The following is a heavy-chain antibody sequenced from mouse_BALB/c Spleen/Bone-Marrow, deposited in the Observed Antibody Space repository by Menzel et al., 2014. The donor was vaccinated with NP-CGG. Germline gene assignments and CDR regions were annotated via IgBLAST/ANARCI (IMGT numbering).Heavy chain of an antibody. V-gene: IGHV7-3*02. CDR2: IRNKAYDYTT. J-gene: IGHJ4*01. CDR1: GFTLTDSY. Sequence: DVMLVESGGGLVQPGGSLRLSCTTSGFTLTDSYMSWVRQPPGKALEWLGFIRNKAYDYTTEYSAPVKGRFTISRDSSQSILYLQMNTLRPEDSATYYCARFPMDYWGQGISVTVSS. CDR3: ARFPMDY.